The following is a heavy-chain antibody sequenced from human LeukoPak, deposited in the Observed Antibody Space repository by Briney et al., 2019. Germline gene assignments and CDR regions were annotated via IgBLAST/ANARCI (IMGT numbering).Heavy chain of an antibody. Sequence: SVKVSCKASGGTFSSYAISWVRQAPGQGLEWMGGIIPIFGTANYAQKFQGRVTITADKSTSTAYMELSSLRSEDTAVYYCARQQPQYYYYYMDVWGKGTTVTVSS. J-gene: IGHJ6*03. CDR1: GGTFSSYA. CDR3: ARQQPQYYYYYMDV. CDR2: IIPIFGTA. V-gene: IGHV1-69*06. D-gene: IGHD6-13*01.